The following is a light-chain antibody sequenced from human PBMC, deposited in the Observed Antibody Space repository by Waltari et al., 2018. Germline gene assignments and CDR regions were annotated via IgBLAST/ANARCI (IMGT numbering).Light chain of an antibody. CDR1: SGSIASNY. CDR2: EDN. CDR3: QSYDSSNRDVV. Sequence: NFMLTQPHSVSESPGKTVTISCTRSSGSIASNYVQWYQQRPGSSPTTVIYEDNQRPSGVPDRFSVSLVSSSNSASLTISGLKTEDEADFYCQSYDSSNRDVVFGGGTKLTVL. V-gene: IGLV6-57*01. J-gene: IGLJ2*01.